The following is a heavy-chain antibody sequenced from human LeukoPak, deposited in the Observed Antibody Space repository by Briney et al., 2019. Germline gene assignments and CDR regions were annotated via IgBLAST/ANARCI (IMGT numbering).Heavy chain of an antibody. D-gene: IGHD1-26*01. CDR1: GFTFSSYW. J-gene: IGHJ4*02. CDR2: INSDGSST. Sequence: GGSLRLSCAASGFTFSSYWMHWVRQAPGKGLVWVSLINSDGSSTSYADSVKGRFTISRDNAKNTLYLQMNSLRAEDTAVYYCARSTPRELLYFDYWGQGTLVTVSS. CDR3: ARSTPRELLYFDY. V-gene: IGHV3-74*01.